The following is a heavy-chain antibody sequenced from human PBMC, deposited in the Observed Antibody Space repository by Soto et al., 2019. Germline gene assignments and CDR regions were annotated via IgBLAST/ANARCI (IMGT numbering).Heavy chain of an antibody. J-gene: IGHJ6*02. D-gene: IGHD2-2*01. CDR3: AREDRDRETGLVPAAIDGMAF. Sequence: SVKVSCKASGGTFSRYSITWVRQAPGHGLEWIGRIIPIFGIASYAQKFQGRVTITADESTSTAYMELSSLRSDDTAVYYCAREDRDRETGLVPAAIDGMAFWGQGTTVTVSS. CDR1: GGTFSRYS. V-gene: IGHV1-69*13. CDR2: IIPIFGIA.